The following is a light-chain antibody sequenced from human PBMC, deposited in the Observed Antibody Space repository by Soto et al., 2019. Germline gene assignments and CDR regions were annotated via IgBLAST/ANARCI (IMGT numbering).Light chain of an antibody. J-gene: IGLJ1*01. V-gene: IGLV2-23*02. CDR3: CSYAGSFVYV. CDR2: EVT. CDR1: SSDIGSYDL. Sequence: QSVLTQPASVSGSPGQSITISCTGTSSDIGSYDLVSWYQQHPGTAPKLIIYEVTKRPSGVSTRFSGSKSGNTASLTISGLQAVDEADYYCCSYAGSFVYVFGIGTRSPS.